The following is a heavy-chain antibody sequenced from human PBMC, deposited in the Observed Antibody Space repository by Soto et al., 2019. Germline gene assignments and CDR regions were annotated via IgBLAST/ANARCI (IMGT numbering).Heavy chain of an antibody. Sequence: QVQLVESGGGVVQPGRSLRLSCAASGFTFSSYAMYWVRQAPGKGLEWVAVISYDGSNKYYADSVKGRFTISRDNSKNTLYLQMNSLRAEDTAVYYCASPIKRELMVYAPFYWGQGTLVTVSS. CDR3: ASPIKRELMVYAPFY. V-gene: IGHV3-30-3*01. D-gene: IGHD2-8*01. CDR2: ISYDGSNK. J-gene: IGHJ4*02. CDR1: GFTFSSYA.